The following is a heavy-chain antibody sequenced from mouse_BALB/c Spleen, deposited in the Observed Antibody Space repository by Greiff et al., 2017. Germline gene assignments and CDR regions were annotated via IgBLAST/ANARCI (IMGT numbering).Heavy chain of an antibody. J-gene: IGHJ2*01. CDR1: GFTFSDYY. Sequence: EVKLVESGGGLVKPGGSLKLSRAASGFTFSDYYMSWVRQTPEKRPEWVATISDGGSYTYYPDSGKGRFTISRDNAKNNLYLQMSSLKSEDTAMYYCARGTTYYFDYWGQGTTLTVSS. V-gene: IGHV5-4*02. D-gene: IGHD2-14*01. CDR3: ARGTTYYFDY. CDR2: ISDGGSYT.